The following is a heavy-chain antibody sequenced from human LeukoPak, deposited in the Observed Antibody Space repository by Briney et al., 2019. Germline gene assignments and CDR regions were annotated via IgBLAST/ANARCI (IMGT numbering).Heavy chain of an antibody. V-gene: IGHV3-66*02. CDR3: ARDVRLVDSNYGAYYFDY. CDR1: GFTFSSNY. Sequence: GGSLRLPCAASGFTFSSNYMSWVRQAPGKGLEWVSVIYSGGSTYYADSVKGRFTISRDNSKNTLYLQMNSLRAEDTAVYYCARDVRLVDSNYGAYYFDYWGQGTLVTVSS. J-gene: IGHJ4*02. D-gene: IGHD4-11*01. CDR2: IYSGGST.